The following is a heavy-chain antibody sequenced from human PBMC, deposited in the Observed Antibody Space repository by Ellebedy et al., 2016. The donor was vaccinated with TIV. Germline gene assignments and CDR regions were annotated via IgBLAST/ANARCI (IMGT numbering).Heavy chain of an antibody. V-gene: IGHV3-74*01. D-gene: IGHD4-23*01. CDR3: ARDAAGNGGKLDY. CDR2: INIDGITT. Sequence: GESLKISCAASGFTFSSYWMHWVRQAPGKGLVWVSRINIDGITTSYADSVKGRFTISRDNAKNTLYLQMNSLRAEDTEVYYCARDAAGNGGKLDYWGQGALVTVSS. J-gene: IGHJ4*02. CDR1: GFTFSSYW.